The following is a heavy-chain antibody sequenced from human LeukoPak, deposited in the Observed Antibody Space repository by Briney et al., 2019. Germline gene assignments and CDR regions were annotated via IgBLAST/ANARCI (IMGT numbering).Heavy chain of an antibody. CDR3: AIAYESGSFYRAFAY. Sequence: GGSLRLSCAASGFNVAAYAMYWVRQPPGKSLEWGFLISGDSDNKYSAASVKGRFAISSDHSKISLYLQMNSLTTEDTALYYCAIAYESGSFYRAFAYWGQGALVTVSS. D-gene: IGHD3-10*01. V-gene: IGHV3-43*02. CDR2: ISGDSDNK. J-gene: IGHJ4*02. CDR1: GFNVAAYA.